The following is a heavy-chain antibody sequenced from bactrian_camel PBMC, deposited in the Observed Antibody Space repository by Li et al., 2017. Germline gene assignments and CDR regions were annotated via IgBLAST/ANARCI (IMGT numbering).Heavy chain of an antibody. D-gene: IGHD1*01. V-gene: IGHV3S53*01. CDR3: AATHRASESYTLLRPDDYNF. CDR2: IAGDGRT. J-gene: IGHJ4*01. CDR1: TGTFRSAC. Sequence: VQLVESGGGSVRDGGSLRLSCAARTGTFRSACMGWIRQVSGKEREGVAAIAGDGRTNYADSVKGRFTISRDGAKSTLYLQMNNLQPEDSAAYYCAATHRASESYTLLRPDDYNFWGPGTQVTVS.